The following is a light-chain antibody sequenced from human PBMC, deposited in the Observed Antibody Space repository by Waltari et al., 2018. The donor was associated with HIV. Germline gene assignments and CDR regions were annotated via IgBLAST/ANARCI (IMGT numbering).Light chain of an antibody. Sequence: SYELTQPPSVSVSPGQTASITCSGDKLGDKYACWYQQKPGQSPVLVIGQDSKRPSRIPGRFSGSNSGNTATLTISGTQAMDEADYYCQAWDSSTAVFGGGTKLTVL. CDR1: KLGDKY. CDR2: QDS. CDR3: QAWDSSTAV. J-gene: IGLJ2*01. V-gene: IGLV3-1*01.